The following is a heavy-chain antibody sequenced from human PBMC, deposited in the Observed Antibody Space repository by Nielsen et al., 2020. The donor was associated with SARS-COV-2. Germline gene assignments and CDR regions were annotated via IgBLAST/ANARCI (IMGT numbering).Heavy chain of an antibody. CDR1: GFTFSSYG. CDR2: IWYDGSNK. D-gene: IGHD3-22*01. J-gene: IGHJ3*02. CDR3: AREVQYYYDSSGWLASDAFDI. V-gene: IGHV3-33*01. Sequence: LKISRAASGFTFSSYGMHWVRQAPGKGLEWVAVIWYDGSNKYYADSVKGRFTISRDNSKNTLYLQMNSLRAEDTAVYYCAREVQYYYDSSGWLASDAFDIWGQGTMVTVSS.